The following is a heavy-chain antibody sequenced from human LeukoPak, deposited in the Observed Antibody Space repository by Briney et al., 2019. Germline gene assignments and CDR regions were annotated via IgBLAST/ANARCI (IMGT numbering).Heavy chain of an antibody. V-gene: IGHV3-74*01. Sequence: GGSLRLSCAASGFTFSSYWMHWVRQAPGKGLVWVSHINNDGSRTRYADSVKGRITVSRDNAKNTLYLQVNSLRAEDTAVYYCARGGSPPEALGDTFDIWGPGTTVTVSS. CDR1: GFTFSSYW. D-gene: IGHD1-26*01. CDR2: INNDGSRT. J-gene: IGHJ3*02. CDR3: ARGGSPPEALGDTFDI.